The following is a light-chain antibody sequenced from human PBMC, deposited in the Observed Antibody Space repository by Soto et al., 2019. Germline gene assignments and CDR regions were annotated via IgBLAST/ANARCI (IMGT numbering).Light chain of an antibody. CDR1: QSVRSNY. CDR3: QQYDSSLRT. V-gene: IGKV3-20*01. CDR2: GTS. J-gene: IGKJ1*01. Sequence: EIVLTQSPGTLSLSPGERATLSCRASQSVRSNYLAWYQQKPGQAPRLLIYGTSSRATGIPDRFSGSGSGTDFPLTISRLEPEDFAVYYCQQYDSSLRTFGQGTKVEIK.